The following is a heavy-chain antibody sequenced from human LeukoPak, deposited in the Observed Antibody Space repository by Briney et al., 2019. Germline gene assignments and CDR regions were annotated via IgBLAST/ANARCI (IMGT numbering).Heavy chain of an antibody. D-gene: IGHD2-15*01. V-gene: IGHV3-23*01. CDR1: GFTFSSYA. CDR3: ARGSPSYYYYMDV. Sequence: GGSLRLSCAASGFTFSSYAMSWVRQAPGKGLEWVSAISGSGGSTYYADSVKGRFTISRDNSKNTLYLQMNSLEAEDTAVYYCARGSPSYYYYMDVWGKGTTVTISS. CDR2: ISGSGGST. J-gene: IGHJ6*03.